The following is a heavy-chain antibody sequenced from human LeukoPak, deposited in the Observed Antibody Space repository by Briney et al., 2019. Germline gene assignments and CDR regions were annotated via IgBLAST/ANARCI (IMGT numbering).Heavy chain of an antibody. CDR1: GGSITTTTYY. Sequence: SETLSLTCTLSGGSITTTTYYWGWIRQPPGKGLEWLGRSYYSGKTYYNPSLKSRLTISIDTSRKQFSLKLSSVTAADTAVYYCARTRGFGELLGESLDPWGQGTLVTVSS. J-gene: IGHJ5*02. V-gene: IGHV4-39*01. D-gene: IGHD3-10*01. CDR3: ARTRGFGELLGESLDP. CDR2: SYYSGKT.